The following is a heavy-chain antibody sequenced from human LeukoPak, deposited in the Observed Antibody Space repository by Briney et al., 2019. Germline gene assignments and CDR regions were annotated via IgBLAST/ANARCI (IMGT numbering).Heavy chain of an antibody. CDR1: GFTFSSYA. CDR2: IIPIFGTA. D-gene: IGHD3-16*01. CDR3: ARVGETLCFDY. J-gene: IGHJ4*02. Sequence: GGSLRLSCAASGFTFSSYAISWVRQAPGQGLEWMGGIIPIFGTANYAQKFQGRVTITTDESTSTAYMELSSLRSEDTAVYYCARVGETLCFDYWGQGTLVTVSS. V-gene: IGHV1-69*05.